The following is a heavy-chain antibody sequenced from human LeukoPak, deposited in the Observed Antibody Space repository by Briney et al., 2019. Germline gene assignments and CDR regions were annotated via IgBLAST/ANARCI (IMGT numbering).Heavy chain of an antibody. CDR2: IYYSGST. D-gene: IGHD4-11*01. Sequence: SETLSLTCTVSGGSISSGGYYWSWIRQHPGKGLEWIGYIYYSGSTYYNPSLKSRVTISVDTSKNQFSLNLSSVTAADTAVYYCARDKAMWTTVTHYGMDVWGQGTTVTVSS. V-gene: IGHV4-31*03. CDR1: GGSISSGGYY. J-gene: IGHJ6*02. CDR3: ARDKAMWTTVTHYGMDV.